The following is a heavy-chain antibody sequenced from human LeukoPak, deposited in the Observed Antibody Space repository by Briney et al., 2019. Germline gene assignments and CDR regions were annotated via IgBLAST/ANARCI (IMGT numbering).Heavy chain of an antibody. CDR2: MNPNSGNT. CDR3: ARGKWLYLNWFDP. CDR1: GYTFTSYD. Sequence: ASVKVSCKASGYTFTSYDINWVRQATGQGLEWMGWMNPNSGNTGYAQKFQGRVTMTRNTSISTAYMELSSLGSEDTAVYYCARGKWLYLNWFDPWGQGTLVTVSS. V-gene: IGHV1-8*01. J-gene: IGHJ5*02. D-gene: IGHD3-22*01.